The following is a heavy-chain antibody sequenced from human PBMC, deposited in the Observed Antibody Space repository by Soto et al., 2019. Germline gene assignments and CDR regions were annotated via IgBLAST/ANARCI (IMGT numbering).Heavy chain of an antibody. D-gene: IGHD2-2*01. Sequence: GGSLRLSCAASGFTFSNAWMSWVRQAPGKGLEWVGRIKSKTDGGTTDYAAPVKGRFTISRDDSKSTLYLQMNSLKTEDPAVYYCTAVAGDCSSTSCYYFCYWVQGPLVT. V-gene: IGHV3-15*01. J-gene: IGHJ4*02. CDR3: TAVAGDCSSTSCYYFCY. CDR1: GFTFSNAW. CDR2: IKSKTDGGTT.